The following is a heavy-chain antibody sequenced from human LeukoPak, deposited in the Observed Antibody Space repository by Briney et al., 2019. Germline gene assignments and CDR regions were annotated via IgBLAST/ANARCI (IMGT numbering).Heavy chain of an antibody. CDR1: GYTLTELS. D-gene: IGHD1-26*01. CDR2: FDPEDGET. Sequence: XSVKVSCKVSGYTLTELSMHWVRQAPGKGLEWRGGFDPEDGETIYAQKFQGRVTMTEDTSTDTAYMELSSLRSEDTAVYYCATSPLRGSYYSVNGYFDYWGQGTLVTVSS. V-gene: IGHV1-24*01. CDR3: ATSPLRGSYYSVNGYFDY. J-gene: IGHJ4*02.